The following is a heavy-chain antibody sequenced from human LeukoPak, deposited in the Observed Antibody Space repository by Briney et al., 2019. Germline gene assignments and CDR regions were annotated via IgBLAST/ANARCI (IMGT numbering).Heavy chain of an antibody. CDR2: VVGGGSTT. J-gene: IGHJ4*02. D-gene: IGHD2-8*02. Sequence: GGSLRLSCAASGFTFVNYAMSWVRQAPGKGLEWVSAVVGGGSTTFYADSVKGRFTISRDNSRNTVYLRINSLRVEDTAVYYCAKARLSTGWAYNDYWGQGTLVTVSS. CDR1: GFTFVNYA. V-gene: IGHV3-23*01. CDR3: AKARLSTGWAYNDY.